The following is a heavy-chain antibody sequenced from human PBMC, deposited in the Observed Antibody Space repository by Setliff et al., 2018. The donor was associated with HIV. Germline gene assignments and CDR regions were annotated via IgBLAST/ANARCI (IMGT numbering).Heavy chain of an antibody. CDR2: ISSSSSYT. CDR1: GFNFRGYS. CDR3: AKDFPPPNGMDV. V-gene: IGHV3-21*01. Sequence: GGSLRLSCAVSGFNFRGYSMNWVRQAPGKGLEWVSYISSSSSYTHYADSVKGRFTISRENSKNTLYLQMNSLRPEDTAVYYCAKDFPPPNGMDVWGQGTTVTVSS. J-gene: IGHJ6*02.